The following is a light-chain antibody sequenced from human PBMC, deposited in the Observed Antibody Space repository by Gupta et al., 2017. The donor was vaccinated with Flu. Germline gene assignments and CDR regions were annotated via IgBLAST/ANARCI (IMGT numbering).Light chain of an antibody. CDR2: DVS. J-gene: IGLJ1*01. CDR3: CSYAGSSTFV. V-gene: IGLV2-11*01. Sequence: SALTQPPSVSGSPGQSVTISCTGTSSDVGAYNYVSWYQHHPGKAPNVMIYDVSLRPSGVPDRFSCSTSANTASLTISGLQAEDEADYYCCSYAGSSTFVFGTGTKVTVL. CDR1: SSDVGAYNY.